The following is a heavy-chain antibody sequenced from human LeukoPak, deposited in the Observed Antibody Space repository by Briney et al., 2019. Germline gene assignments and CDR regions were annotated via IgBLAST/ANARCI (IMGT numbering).Heavy chain of an antibody. D-gene: IGHD3-22*01. J-gene: IGHJ4*02. CDR2: NYSGGST. Sequence: GGSLRLSCAASGFTVSSNYMSWVRQAPGKGLEWVSVNYSGGSTYYADSVKGRFTISRDNSKNTLYLQMNSLRAEDTAVYYCARVGNYYDSSGHRGGFDYWGQGTLVTVSS. CDR3: ARVGNYYDSSGHRGGFDY. CDR1: GFTVSSNY. V-gene: IGHV3-66*01.